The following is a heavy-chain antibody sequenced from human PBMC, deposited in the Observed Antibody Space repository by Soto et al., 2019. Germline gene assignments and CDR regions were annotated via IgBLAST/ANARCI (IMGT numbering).Heavy chain of an antibody. CDR1: GGSISSYY. Sequence: SETLSLTCTVSGGSISSYYWGWIRQPPGKGLEWIGYIYYSGSTNYNPSLKSRVTISVDTSKNQFSLKLSSVTAADTAVYYCARDRRDGYNFRSFDYWGQGTLVTVSS. V-gene: IGHV4-59*01. J-gene: IGHJ4*02. CDR2: IYYSGST. D-gene: IGHD5-12*01. CDR3: ARDRRDGYNFRSFDY.